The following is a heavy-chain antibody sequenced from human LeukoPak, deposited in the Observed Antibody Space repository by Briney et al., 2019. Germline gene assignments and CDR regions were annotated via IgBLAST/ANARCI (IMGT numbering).Heavy chain of an antibody. CDR1: GYTFTSYD. CDR3: ARHPLNYDYVWGSSTPDAFDI. CDR2: MNPNSGNT. D-gene: IGHD3-16*01. Sequence: ASVKVSCKASGYTFTSYDINWVRQATGQGLEWMGWMNPNSGNTGYAQKFQGRVTITRNTSISTAYMELSSLRSEDTAVYYCARHPLNYDYVWGSSTPDAFDIWGQGTMVTVSS. V-gene: IGHV1-8*01. J-gene: IGHJ3*02.